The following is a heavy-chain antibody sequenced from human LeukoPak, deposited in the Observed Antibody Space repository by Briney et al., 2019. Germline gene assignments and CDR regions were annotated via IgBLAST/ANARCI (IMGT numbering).Heavy chain of an antibody. V-gene: IGHV3-72*01. J-gene: IGHJ6*03. CDR1: GFTFSDHY. Sequence: GGSLRLFCAASGFTFSDHYIDWVRQAPGKGLEWVGRTRSKAESYKTEYAASVKGRFTISRDDSKKSLYLQMNSLKTEDTAVYYCARESSIFGVVARSYMDVWGKGTTVTVSS. CDR2: TRSKAESYKT. D-gene: IGHD3-3*01. CDR3: ARESSIFGVVARSYMDV.